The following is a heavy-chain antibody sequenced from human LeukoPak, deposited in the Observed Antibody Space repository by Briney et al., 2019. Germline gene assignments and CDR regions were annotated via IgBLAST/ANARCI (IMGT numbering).Heavy chain of an antibody. V-gene: IGHV1-18*01. CDR2: ISAYNGNT. CDR1: GYTFTSYG. J-gene: IGHJ4*02. D-gene: IGHD3-22*01. Sequence: AASVKVSXKASGYTFTSYGISWVRQAPGQGLEWMRWISAYNGNTNYAQKLQGRVTMTTDTSTSTAYMELRSLRSDDTAVYYCARVYYYDSSGSLFDYWGQGTLVTVSS. CDR3: ARVYYYDSSGSLFDY.